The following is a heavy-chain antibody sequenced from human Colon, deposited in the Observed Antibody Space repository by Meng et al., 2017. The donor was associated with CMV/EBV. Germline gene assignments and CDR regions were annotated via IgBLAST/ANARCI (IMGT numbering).Heavy chain of an antibody. D-gene: IGHD3-10*01. CDR2: IRYDGSNK. Sequence: GGSLRLSCAASRFTFSSFGMHWVRQAPGKGLEWVAFIRYDGSNKYYADSVKGRFIISRDNSKTTLYLQMNSLRAEDTAVYYCVRYYGAGSYFGDYWGQGTLVTVSS. V-gene: IGHV3-30*02. J-gene: IGHJ4*02. CDR1: RFTFSSFG. CDR3: VRYYGAGSYFGDY.